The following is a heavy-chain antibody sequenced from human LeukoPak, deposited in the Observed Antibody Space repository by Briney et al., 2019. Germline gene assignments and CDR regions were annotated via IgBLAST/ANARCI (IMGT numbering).Heavy chain of an antibody. CDR2: IKEDGSEK. J-gene: IGHJ4*02. CDR3: ARNWGYFDY. V-gene: IGHV3-7*05. D-gene: IGHD3-16*01. CDR1: GFTVSSNY. Sequence: GGSLRLSCAASGFTVSSNYMSWVRQAPGKGLEWVANIKEDGSEKYYVDSVKGRFTISRDNAKNSLYLQMNSLRAEDTAVYYCARNWGYFDYWGQGTLVTVSS.